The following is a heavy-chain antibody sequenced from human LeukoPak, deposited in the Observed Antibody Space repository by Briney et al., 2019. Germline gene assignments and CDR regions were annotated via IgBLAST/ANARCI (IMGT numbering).Heavy chain of an antibody. V-gene: IGHV3-21*01. J-gene: IGHJ4*02. Sequence: GGSLRLSCAASGFSFSNYAMSWVRQGPGKGLEWVSSISSSSSYIYYADSVKGRFTISRDNAKNSLYLQMNSLRAEDTAVYYCARVGFGRDLNNDYWGQGTLVTVSS. D-gene: IGHD1/OR15-1a*01. CDR1: GFSFSNYA. CDR2: ISSSSSYI. CDR3: ARVGFGRDLNNDY.